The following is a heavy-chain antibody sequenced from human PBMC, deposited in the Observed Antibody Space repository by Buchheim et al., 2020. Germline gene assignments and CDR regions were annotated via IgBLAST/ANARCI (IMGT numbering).Heavy chain of an antibody. V-gene: IGHV3-21*01. J-gene: IGHJ4*02. CDR1: GFTFSSYI. CDR3: ARGERGYGFDY. Sequence: EVQLVESGGGLVKPGGSLRLSCAASGFTFSSYIMNWVRQAPGKGLEWVSSISSSSSYIYYADSVKGRFTISRDSAMNSMYLQMNSLRAEDTAVYYCARGERGYGFDYWGQGTL. D-gene: IGHD5-12*01. CDR2: ISSSSSYI.